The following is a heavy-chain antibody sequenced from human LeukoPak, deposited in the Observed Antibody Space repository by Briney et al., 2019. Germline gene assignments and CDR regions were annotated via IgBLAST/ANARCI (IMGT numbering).Heavy chain of an antibody. CDR3: ARTDDYGVQRHDY. CDR1: GGSVSSGGYY. D-gene: IGHD4-17*01. V-gene: IGHV4-31*03. J-gene: IGHJ4*02. Sequence: PSQTLSLTCTVSGGSVSSGGYYWTWIRQHPGEGLEWIGYIYYNGNTYYNPSLKSRVTVSGETSKNQFSLRLGSVTAADTAVYYCARTDDYGVQRHDYRGQGTLVTVSS. CDR2: IYYNGNT.